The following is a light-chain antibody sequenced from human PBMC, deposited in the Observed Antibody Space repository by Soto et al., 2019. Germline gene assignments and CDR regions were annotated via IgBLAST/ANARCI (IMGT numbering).Light chain of an antibody. CDR1: GSYNF. CDR3: CSDAGRSTYG. CDR2: EVS. V-gene: IGLV2-23*02. J-gene: IGLJ1*01. Sequence: QSVLTQPASVSGSPGQSITISCTVGSYNFASWYQQHPGKAPKVLIYEVSKRPSGVSDRFSGSKSGNTASLTISGLQAEDEADYYCCSDAGRSTYGFGTGTKVTVL.